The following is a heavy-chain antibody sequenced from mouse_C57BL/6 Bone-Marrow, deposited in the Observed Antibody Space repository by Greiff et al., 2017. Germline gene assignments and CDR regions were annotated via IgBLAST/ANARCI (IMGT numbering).Heavy chain of an antibody. Sequence: VKLQQSGAELMKPGASVKLSCKATGYTFTGYWIEWVKQRPGHGLEWIGEILPGSGSTNYNEKFKGKATFTADTSSNTAYMQLSSLTTEDSAIYYCARTVITTVVATDYYAMDYWGQGTSVTVSS. CDR2: ILPGSGST. V-gene: IGHV1-9*01. CDR1: GYTFTGYW. D-gene: IGHD1-1*01. CDR3: ARTVITTVVATDYYAMDY. J-gene: IGHJ4*01.